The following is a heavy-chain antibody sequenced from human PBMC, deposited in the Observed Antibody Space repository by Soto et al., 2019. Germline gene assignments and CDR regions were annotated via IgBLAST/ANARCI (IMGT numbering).Heavy chain of an antibody. D-gene: IGHD2-21*01. CDR1: GATLNSGNYY. CDR2: IYVTGAV. Sequence: SETLSLTCSVSGATLNSGNYYWSWIRQVPGKGLEWIGHIYVTGAVDYNPSLRDRITISQDTSERQFSLNLRLVTAADTAVYYCARLRIATNNYKWFDPWGQGTLVTVSS. V-gene: IGHV4-31*03. CDR3: ARLRIATNNYKWFDP. J-gene: IGHJ5*02.